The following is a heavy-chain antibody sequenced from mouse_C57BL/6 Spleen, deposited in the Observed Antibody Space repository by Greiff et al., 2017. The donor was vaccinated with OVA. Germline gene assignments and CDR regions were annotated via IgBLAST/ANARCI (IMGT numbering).Heavy chain of an antibody. Sequence: QVQLQQPGTELVKPGASVKLSCKASGYTFTSYWMRWVKQRPGQGLEWIGNINPSNGGTNYNEKFKSKATLTVDKSSSTAYMQLSSLTSEDSAVYYCAGYSNYVWYFDVWGTGTTVTVSS. J-gene: IGHJ1*03. V-gene: IGHV1-53*01. CDR3: AGYSNYVWYFDV. CDR2: INPSNGGT. CDR1: GYTFTSYW. D-gene: IGHD2-5*01.